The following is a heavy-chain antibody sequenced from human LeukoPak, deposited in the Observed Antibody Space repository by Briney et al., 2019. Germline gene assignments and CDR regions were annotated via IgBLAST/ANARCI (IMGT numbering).Heavy chain of an antibody. J-gene: IGHJ6*02. CDR3: ARGGGLDV. V-gene: IGHV3-7*03. Sequence: GGSLRLSCAASGFTFNNYWMSWVRQAPGKGLEWVANIKQDGSEKYYMDSVKGRFTISRDNAKNSLYLQMSSLRAEDTAVYFCARGGGLDVWGQGATVTVSS. CDR2: IKQDGSEK. CDR1: GFTFNNYW. D-gene: IGHD3-16*01.